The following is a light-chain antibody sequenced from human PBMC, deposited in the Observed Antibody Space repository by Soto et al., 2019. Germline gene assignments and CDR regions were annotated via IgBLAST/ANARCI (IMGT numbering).Light chain of an antibody. Sequence: LILTQSPGTLSLSPGERATLSCRASESVRNNSLAWYQQHPGQAPRLLIFGASSRATGIPDRLTGTGSGADFSLTISRLEPDDSAVYFCHHYGYGADTFGQGTKLESK. J-gene: IGKJ2*01. CDR2: GAS. CDR1: ESVRNNS. CDR3: HHYGYGADT. V-gene: IGKV3-20*01.